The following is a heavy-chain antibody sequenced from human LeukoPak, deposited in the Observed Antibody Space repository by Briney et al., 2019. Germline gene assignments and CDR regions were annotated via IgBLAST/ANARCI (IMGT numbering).Heavy chain of an antibody. CDR3: ARDHGSGWYSYLDD. CDR1: GGSVSSNSAA. CDR2: TYYRSKWYN. J-gene: IGHJ4*02. Sequence: SQTLSLTCAISGGSVSSNSAAWNWIRQPPSRGLEWLGRTYYRSKWYNDYAVSVKSRITINPDTSKNQFSLQLNSVTPEDAAVYYCARDHGSGWYSYLDDWGQGTLVTVSS. D-gene: IGHD6-19*01. V-gene: IGHV6-1*01.